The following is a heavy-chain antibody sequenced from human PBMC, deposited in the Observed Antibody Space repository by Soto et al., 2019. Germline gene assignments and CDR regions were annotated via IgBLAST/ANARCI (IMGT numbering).Heavy chain of an antibody. D-gene: IGHD3-16*02. CDR1: GLFFPHAW. CDR2: IYGGGGVNR. CDR3: VYQSEFIGSWQ. J-gene: IGHJ4*02. Sequence: EVRLVESAGGLVRPGGSLRLSCEVSGLFFPHAWMNWLRQAPGKGLEWVARIYGGGGVNREYAVPVRGRFTISRDDSKNTVYLQMDSLQFGDTAAYFCVYQSEFIGSWQWGRGALVTVSS. V-gene: IGHV3-15*07.